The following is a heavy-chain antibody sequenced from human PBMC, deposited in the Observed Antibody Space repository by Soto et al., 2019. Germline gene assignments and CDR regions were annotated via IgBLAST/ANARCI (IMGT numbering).Heavy chain of an antibody. V-gene: IGHV1-2*02. CDR3: ARGGGVGVAGSAAFDM. D-gene: IGHD3-3*01. CDR1: GYPVTAYY. Sequence: QLHLVQSGAVVKKPGASVTVSCSASGYPVTAYYMHWVRQAPGRGLEWMGGINPATGAAKYTQTFQGRVTMTRPTSTSTVFMELSGLTSEDTAVFYCARGGGVGVAGSAAFDMWGQGTLVTVSS. CDR2: INPATGAA. J-gene: IGHJ3*02.